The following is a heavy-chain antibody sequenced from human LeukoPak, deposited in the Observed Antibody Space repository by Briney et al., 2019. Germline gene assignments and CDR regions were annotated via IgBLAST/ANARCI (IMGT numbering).Heavy chain of an antibody. J-gene: IGHJ6*02. V-gene: IGHV3-11*01. CDR1: GFTFSDYY. CDR3: ARDGYCSGVRCHNDYYYGVDV. D-gene: IGHD2-15*01. CDR2: MGSSDSTR. Sequence: GGSLRLSCAASGFTFSDYYMSWIRQAPGKGLEWLSYMGSSDSTRYYADSVKGRFTISRDNAENSLYLQINSLRAEDTAVYYCARDGYCSGVRCHNDYYYGVDVWGQGTTVTVSS.